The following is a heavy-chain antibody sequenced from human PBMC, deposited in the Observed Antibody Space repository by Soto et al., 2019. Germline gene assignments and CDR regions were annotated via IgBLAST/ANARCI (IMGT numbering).Heavy chain of an antibody. Sequence: GGSLRLSCAASGFTFDDYAMHWVRQAPGKGLEWVSGISWNSGSIGYADSVKGRFTISRDNAKNSLYLQMNSLRAEDTALYYCAKSGNKVVAATGTQFDYWGQGTLVTVSS. CDR3: AKSGNKVVAATGTQFDY. V-gene: IGHV3-9*01. J-gene: IGHJ4*02. D-gene: IGHD2-15*01. CDR2: ISWNSGSI. CDR1: GFTFDDYA.